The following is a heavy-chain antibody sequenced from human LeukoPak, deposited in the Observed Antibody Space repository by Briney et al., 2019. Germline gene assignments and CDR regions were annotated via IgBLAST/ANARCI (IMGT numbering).Heavy chain of an antibody. CDR1: GGSISSGSYY. D-gene: IGHD4-23*01. CDR3: ARGLYGGNSGFDY. J-gene: IGHJ4*02. CDR2: IYTSGST. V-gene: IGHV4-61*02. Sequence: PSETLSLTCTVSGGSISSGSYYWSWIRQPAGKGLEWIGRIYTSGSTNYNPSLKSRVTISVDTSKNQFSLKLSSVTAADTAVYYCARGLYGGNSGFDYWGQGTLVTVSS.